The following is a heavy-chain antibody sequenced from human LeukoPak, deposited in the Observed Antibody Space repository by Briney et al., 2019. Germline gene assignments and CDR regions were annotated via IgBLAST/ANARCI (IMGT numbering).Heavy chain of an antibody. Sequence: ASVKVSCKASGYIFTSYGIIWVRQAPGQGLEWMGWISAYNGNTNYAQKLQGRVTMTTDTSTSTAYMELRSLRSDDTAVYYCATSYGSGAQIDYEDKDYYYYGMDVWGQGTTVTVSS. CDR1: GYIFTSYG. CDR2: ISAYNGNT. V-gene: IGHV1-18*01. J-gene: IGHJ6*02. CDR3: ATSYGSGAQIDYEDKDYYYYGMDV. D-gene: IGHD3-10*01.